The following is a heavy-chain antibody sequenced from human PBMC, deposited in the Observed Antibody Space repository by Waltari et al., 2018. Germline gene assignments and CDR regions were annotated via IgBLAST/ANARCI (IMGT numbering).Heavy chain of an antibody. D-gene: IGHD3-22*01. CDR1: GGSISSYY. CDR3: AREGETYYYDSSEERRGFDP. V-gene: IGHV4-59*01. J-gene: IGHJ5*02. Sequence: QVQLQESGPGLVKPSETLSLTCTVSGGSISSYYWSWIRQPPGKGLEWIGYIYYSGSTNYNPSLKSRVTISVDTSKNQCSLKLSSVTAADTAVYYCAREGETYYYDSSEERRGFDPWGQGTLVTVSS. CDR2: IYYSGST.